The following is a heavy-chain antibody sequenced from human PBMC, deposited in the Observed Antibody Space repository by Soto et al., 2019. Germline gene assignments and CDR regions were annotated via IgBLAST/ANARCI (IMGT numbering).Heavy chain of an antibody. CDR3: ATRITVFGLLIPPFDP. CDR1: GGSVNGYC. V-gene: IGHV4-34*01. Sequence: PSETLAPCCAVYGGSVNGYCCYWIRQPHEKGLEWIGEISHTGGTHSTPSLKSRVTMSVDTSKNQFSLRLSSVTAADTAIYYCATRITVFGLLIPPFDPWGQGTQVTVSS. J-gene: IGHJ5*02. D-gene: IGHD3-3*01. CDR2: ISHTGGT.